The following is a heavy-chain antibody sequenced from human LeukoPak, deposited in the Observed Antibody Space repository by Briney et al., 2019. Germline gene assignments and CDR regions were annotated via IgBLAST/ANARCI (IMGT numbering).Heavy chain of an antibody. CDR1: GYTFTGYY. Sequence: ASVKVSCKASGYTFTGYYMHWVRQAPGQGLEWMGRINPNSGGTIYAQKFQGRVTMTEDTSTDTAYMELSSLRSEDTAVYYCAALIAAAGPFDYWGQGTLVTVSS. V-gene: IGHV1-2*06. CDR3: AALIAAAGPFDY. J-gene: IGHJ4*02. D-gene: IGHD6-13*01. CDR2: INPNSGGT.